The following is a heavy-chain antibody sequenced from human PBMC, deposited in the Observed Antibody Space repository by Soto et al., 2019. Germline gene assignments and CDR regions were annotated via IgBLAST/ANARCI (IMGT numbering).Heavy chain of an antibody. CDR1: GYTFIRYG. Sequence: QVQLAQSANEVKKPGASVRVSCKAAGYTFIRYGIAWVRQAPGQGLEWMGWISPYNDYTVYAQKLQGRVSMTADTSTRTVYMNLSGLKSDDTAVYYCARGGYYDNSWGKLSHYGLYVWGQGTSVSVSS. CDR3: ARGGYYDNSWGKLSHYGLYV. J-gene: IGHJ6*02. D-gene: IGHD3-16*01. V-gene: IGHV1-18*01. CDR2: ISPYNDYT.